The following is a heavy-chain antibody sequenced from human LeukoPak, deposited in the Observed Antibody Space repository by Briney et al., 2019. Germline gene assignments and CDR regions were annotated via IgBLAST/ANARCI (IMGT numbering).Heavy chain of an antibody. D-gene: IGHD2-2*01. J-gene: IGHJ4*02. CDR1: GGSISSGSYY. CDR3: ARQGLEAPAATIFDY. V-gene: IGHV4-61*02. CDR2: IYTSGST. Sequence: SQTLSLTCTVSGGSISSGSYYWSWIRQPAGKGLEWIGRIYTSGSTNYNPSLKSRVTISVDTSKNQFSLKLSSVTAADTAVYYCARQGLEAPAATIFDYWGQGTLVTVSS.